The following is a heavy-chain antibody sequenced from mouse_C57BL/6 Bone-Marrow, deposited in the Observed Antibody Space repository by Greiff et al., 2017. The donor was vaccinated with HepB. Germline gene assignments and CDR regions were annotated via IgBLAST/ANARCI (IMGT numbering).Heavy chain of an antibody. V-gene: IGHV1-52*01. J-gene: IGHJ1*03. D-gene: IGHD2-3*01. CDR2: IDPSDSET. Sequence: QVQLQHPGAELVRPGSSVKLSCKASGYTFTSYWMHWVKQRPIQGLEWIGNIDPSDSETHYNQKFKDKATLTVDKSSSTAYMQLSSLTSEDSAVYYCAREKVYDGYPYWYFDVWGTGTTVTVSS. CDR3: AREKVYDGYPYWYFDV. CDR1: GYTFTSYW.